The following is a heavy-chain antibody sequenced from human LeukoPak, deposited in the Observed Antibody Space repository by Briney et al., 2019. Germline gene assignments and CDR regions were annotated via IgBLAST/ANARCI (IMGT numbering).Heavy chain of an antibody. J-gene: IGHJ4*02. D-gene: IGHD3-3*01. CDR2: IIPILGIA. CDR1: GDTFSAYA. CDR3: ARSKTIFGVVMPGDPFSGSRD. Sequence: EASVKVSCKASGDTFSAYAISWVRQAPGQGLEWMGRIIPILGIADYAQRFQGRVTITADKSTSTAYMELSSLRYEDTAVYYCARSKTIFGVVMPGDPFSGSRDWGQGTLVTVSS. V-gene: IGHV1-69*04.